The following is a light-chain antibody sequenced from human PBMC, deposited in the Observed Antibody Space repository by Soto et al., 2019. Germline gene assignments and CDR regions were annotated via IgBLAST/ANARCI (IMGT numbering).Light chain of an antibody. J-gene: IGKJ5*01. CDR3: QLYNNLLLS. CDR1: QGVTTN. CDR2: DVS. Sequence: EIGMTQKPAKLRVSGGERATLSCRAGQGVTTNFAWYQQKSGQSPRLLIYDVSIRATGVPARFSGTGSETDLTLACSVLHSADSAVCSRQLYNNLLLSIAQGTRLEIK. V-gene: IGKV3D-15*03.